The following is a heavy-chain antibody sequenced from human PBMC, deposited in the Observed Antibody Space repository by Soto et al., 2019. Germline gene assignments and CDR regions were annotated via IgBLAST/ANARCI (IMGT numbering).Heavy chain of an antibody. D-gene: IGHD3-10*01. Sequence: SETLSLTGSVSCESINSRYWIWIRQPPGKGLEWIGYIDYVGITNYAPSLQSRVTMSVDTSKNQVSLKLRYVTAADTAVYYCVRQRGNYFDFWGQGTLVTVSS. CDR2: IDYVGIT. V-gene: IGHV4-59*11. CDR1: CESINSRY. J-gene: IGHJ4*02. CDR3: VRQRGNYFDF.